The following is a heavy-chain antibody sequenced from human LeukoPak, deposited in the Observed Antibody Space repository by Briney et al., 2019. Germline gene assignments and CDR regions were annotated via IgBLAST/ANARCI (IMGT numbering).Heavy chain of an antibody. CDR2: IYYSGST. Sequence: SETLSLTCTVSGGSIISTTYYWGWIPQPPGKGLEWIGSIYYSGSTYYNPSLKSRLTISVDTSKNQFPLKLSSVTAADTAVYYCARGLSAAVDYWGQGTLVTVSS. CDR1: GGSIISTTYY. D-gene: IGHD6-13*01. CDR3: ARGLSAAVDY. V-gene: IGHV4-39*01. J-gene: IGHJ4*02.